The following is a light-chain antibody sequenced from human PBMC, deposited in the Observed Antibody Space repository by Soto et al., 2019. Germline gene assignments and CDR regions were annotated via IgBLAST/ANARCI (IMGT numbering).Light chain of an antibody. CDR2: EVR. CDR1: NRDVGSYNL. J-gene: IGLJ3*02. V-gene: IGLV2-14*01. CDR3: SSYTTTSTLV. Sequence: QSVLTQPPSASGSPGQSVTISCTGTNRDVGSYNLVSWYQQRPGEAPKLIISEVRNRPSGISYRFTGSKSGNTASLTISGLQAEDEADYYCSSYTTTSTLVFGGGTQLTVL.